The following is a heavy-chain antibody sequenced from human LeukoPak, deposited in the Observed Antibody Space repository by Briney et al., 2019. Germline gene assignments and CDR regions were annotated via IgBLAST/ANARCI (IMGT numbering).Heavy chain of an antibody. J-gene: IGHJ3*02. CDR3: ARGYYDILTGYLGHDAFDI. V-gene: IGHV1-46*01. CDR1: GYTFTAYY. Sequence: ASLKVSCKASGYTFTAYYMHWVRQAPGQGLEWMGIINPSGGSTTYAQKFQGRVTMTRATSTSTVYMELSSLTSEDTAVYYCARGYYDILTGYLGHDAFDIWGQGTMVTVSS. CDR2: INPSGGST. D-gene: IGHD3-9*01.